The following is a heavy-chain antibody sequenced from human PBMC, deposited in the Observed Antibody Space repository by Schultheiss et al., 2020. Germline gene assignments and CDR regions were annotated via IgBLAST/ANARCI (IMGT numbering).Heavy chain of an antibody. Sequence: SETLSLTCTVSGGSISSGYYWGWIRQPPGKGLEWIGYIYYSGSTYYNPSLKSRVTISVDTSKNQFSLKLSSVTAADTAVYYCARDRIAVAVKYYFDYWGQGTLVTVSS. CDR3: ARDRIAVAVKYYFDY. V-gene: IGHV4-31*03. CDR1: GGSISSGYY. D-gene: IGHD6-19*01. J-gene: IGHJ4*02. CDR2: IYYSGST.